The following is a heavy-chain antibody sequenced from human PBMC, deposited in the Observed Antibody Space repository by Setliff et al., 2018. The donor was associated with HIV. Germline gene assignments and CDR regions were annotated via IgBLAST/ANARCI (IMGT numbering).Heavy chain of an antibody. V-gene: IGHV4-4*02. CDR2: VSHSGST. D-gene: IGHD6-19*01. Sequence: PSETLSLTCVVSGVSISNRLWWTWVRQPPGKGLEWIGEVSHSGSTNYNPSLKSRVTISLDTSKNQFSLRLTSVTAADTAVYYCARGVYSSGWYLLTRLDPWGQGVLVTVSS. CDR3: ARGVYSSGWYLLTRLDP. CDR1: GVSISNRLW. J-gene: IGHJ5*02.